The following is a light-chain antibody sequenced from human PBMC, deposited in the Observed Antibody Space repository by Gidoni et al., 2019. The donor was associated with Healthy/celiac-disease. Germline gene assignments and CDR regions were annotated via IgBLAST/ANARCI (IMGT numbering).Light chain of an antibody. Sequence: IQMTPSPSSLSASVGDRVTITCRASQSISSYLNWYQQKPGKAPKLLIYAASSLQSGVPSRFSGSGSGTDFTLTISSLQPEDFATYYCQQSYSTPGTFGQGTKVEIK. V-gene: IGKV1-39*01. CDR3: QQSYSTPGT. CDR2: AAS. J-gene: IGKJ1*01. CDR1: QSISSY.